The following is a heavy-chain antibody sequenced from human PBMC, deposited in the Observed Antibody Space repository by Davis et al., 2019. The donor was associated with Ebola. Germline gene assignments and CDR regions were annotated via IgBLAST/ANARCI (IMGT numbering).Heavy chain of an antibody. Sequence: GESLKISCVASGFTFNLYSMNWVRQAPGKGLEWVSYISSSSNIIYYADSVRGRFTISRDDAANSLSLQMDSLKHEDTAVYYCVRDYLFAFDSWGQGTPVTVSS. V-gene: IGHV3-48*02. CDR2: ISSSSNII. J-gene: IGHJ4*02. CDR1: GFTFNLYS. CDR3: VRDYLFAFDS. D-gene: IGHD3-10*02.